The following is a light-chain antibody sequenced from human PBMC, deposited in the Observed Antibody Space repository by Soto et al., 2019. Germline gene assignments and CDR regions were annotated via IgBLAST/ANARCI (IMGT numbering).Light chain of an antibody. CDR3: QQYGSSPPWT. CDR1: QSVSSSY. J-gene: IGKJ5*01. V-gene: IGKV3-20*01. Sequence: EIVLTQSPCTLSLSPGERATLSCRASQSVSSSYLAWYQQQPGQAPRLLIYGASSRATGIPDRFSGSGSGTDFTLTISRLEPEDFAVYYCQQYGSSPPWTFGQGTRLAIK. CDR2: GAS.